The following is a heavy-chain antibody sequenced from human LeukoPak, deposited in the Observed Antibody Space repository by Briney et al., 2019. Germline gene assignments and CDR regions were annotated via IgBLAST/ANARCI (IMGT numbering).Heavy chain of an antibody. CDR2: INSDGSST. D-gene: IGHD6-13*01. CDR1: GFTFSSYG. CDR3: ARSFGAAGQYYFDY. V-gene: IGHV3-74*01. J-gene: IGHJ4*02. Sequence: PGGSLRLSCAASGFTFSSYGMHWVRQAPGKGLVWVSRINSDGSSTSYADSVKGRFTISRDNAKNTLYLQMNSLRAEDTAVYYCARSFGAAGQYYFDYWGQGTLVTVSS.